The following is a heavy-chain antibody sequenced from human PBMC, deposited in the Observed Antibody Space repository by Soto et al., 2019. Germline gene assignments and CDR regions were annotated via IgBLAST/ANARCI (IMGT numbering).Heavy chain of an antibody. Sequence: GGSLRLSCAGSGLTCRNDWLSWVRQAPGKGLEWVANINQDGSERYYVDSVRGRFTISRDNVENSLYLQLNSLRPEDTAVYYCAVYGYGVSAAAYWGQGTLVTVSS. CDR1: GLTCRNDW. CDR2: INQDGSER. CDR3: AVYGYGVSAAAY. V-gene: IGHV3-7*03. D-gene: IGHD4-17*01. J-gene: IGHJ4*02.